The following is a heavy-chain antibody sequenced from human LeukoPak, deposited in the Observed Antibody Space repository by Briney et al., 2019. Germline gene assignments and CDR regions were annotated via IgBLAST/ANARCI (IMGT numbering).Heavy chain of an antibody. CDR2: INSDGSTI. CDR3: TRVTVVVATASLGY. CDR1: GFTFSSYW. Sequence: PPGGSLRLSCAASGFTFSSYWMHWVRQAPGKGLVWVSRINSDGSTINYADSVKGRFTISRDNAKNTLYLQMDSLRAEDTAVYYCTRVTVVVATASLGYWGLGTLVTVSS. V-gene: IGHV3-74*01. J-gene: IGHJ4*02. D-gene: IGHD2-2*01.